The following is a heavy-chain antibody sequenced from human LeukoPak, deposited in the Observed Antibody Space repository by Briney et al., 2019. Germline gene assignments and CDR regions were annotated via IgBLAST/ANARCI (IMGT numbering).Heavy chain of an antibody. Sequence: PSQTLSLTCTVSGGSISSGGYYWSWIRQHPGKGLEWIVYIYYSGSTYYNPSLKSRVTISVDTSKNQFSLKLSSVTAADTAVYYCARGIRGATIYYFDYWGQGTLVTVSS. CDR1: GGSISSGGYY. J-gene: IGHJ4*02. D-gene: IGHD1-26*01. V-gene: IGHV4-31*03. CDR3: ARGIRGATIYYFDY. CDR2: IYYSGST.